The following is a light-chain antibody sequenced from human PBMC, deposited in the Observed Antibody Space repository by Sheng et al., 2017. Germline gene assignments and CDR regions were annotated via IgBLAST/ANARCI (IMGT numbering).Light chain of an antibody. CDR1: QDVGNF. CDR2: GAS. Sequence: EIVLTQSPATLSLSPGQRATLSCRASQDVGNFLAWYQQKSGQAPRLLIYGASTRATGIPARFSGSGSGTDFTLSISSLESDDVAVYYCQQRKDWPLTFGGGTKVEIK. CDR3: QQRKDWPLT. J-gene: IGKJ4*01. V-gene: IGKV3-11*01.